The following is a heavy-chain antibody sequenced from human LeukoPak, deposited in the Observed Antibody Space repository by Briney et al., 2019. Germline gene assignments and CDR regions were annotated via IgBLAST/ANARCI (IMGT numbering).Heavy chain of an antibody. J-gene: IGHJ6*03. V-gene: IGHV4-59*01. CDR2: IYYSGRT. CDR3: ARDPTYYYDSSGYYFRPMDV. D-gene: IGHD3-22*01. Sequence: SETLSLTCSVSGGSISSYYWSWIRQPPGRGLEWIGYIYYSGRTSYNPSLKSRVTISVDTSKNQFSLRLSSVTAADTAVYYCARDPTYYYDSSGYYFRPMDVWGKGTTVTVSS. CDR1: GGSISSYY.